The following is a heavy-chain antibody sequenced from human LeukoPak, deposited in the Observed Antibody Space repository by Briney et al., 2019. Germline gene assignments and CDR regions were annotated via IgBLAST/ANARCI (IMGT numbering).Heavy chain of an antibody. CDR3: GPLYQLPSY. CDR1: GFTFSSYW. V-gene: IGHV3-30*02. CDR2: IRYDGSNK. D-gene: IGHD2-2*01. J-gene: IGHJ4*02. Sequence: QSGGSLRLSCAASGFTFSSYWMHWVRQAPGKGLEWVAFIRYDGSNKYYADSVKGRFTISRDNSKNTLYLQMNSLRAEDTAVYYCGPLYQLPSYWGQGTLVTVSS.